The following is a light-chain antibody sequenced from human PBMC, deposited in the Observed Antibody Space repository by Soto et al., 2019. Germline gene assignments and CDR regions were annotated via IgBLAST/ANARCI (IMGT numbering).Light chain of an antibody. CDR1: QDISNY. CDR2: GAS. Sequence: DIQMTQSPSSLSASVGYRVTITCQASQDISNYLNWYQQKPGKAPKLLIYGASNLERGVPSKFRGSGSATDFTFTISRLQPEDLATYFCQQYDNLPRTFGRGTKVEIK. J-gene: IGKJ1*01. CDR3: QQYDNLPRT. V-gene: IGKV1-33*01.